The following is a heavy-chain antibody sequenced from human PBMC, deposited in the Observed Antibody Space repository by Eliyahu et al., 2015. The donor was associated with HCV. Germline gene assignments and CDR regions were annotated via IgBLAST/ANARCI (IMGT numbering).Heavy chain of an antibody. CDR2: LSGSGGST. V-gene: IGHV3-23*01. CDR3: ARGVDATTINWFDS. J-gene: IGHJ5*01. Sequence: MTWVRQAPGTGLEWVSSLSGSGGSTYYAESVRGRFTISRDNSRNTLYLQMDSLRDEDTARYFCARGVDATTINWFDSWGQGTLVTVSS. D-gene: IGHD5-12*01.